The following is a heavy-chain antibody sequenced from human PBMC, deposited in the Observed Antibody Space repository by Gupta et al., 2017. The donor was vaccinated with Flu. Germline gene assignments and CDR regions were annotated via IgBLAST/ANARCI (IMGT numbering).Heavy chain of an antibody. J-gene: IGHJ6*04. V-gene: IGHV3-23*01. D-gene: IGHD3-9*01. CDR2: ISGTSGRT. CDR1: GFTFSNYA. CDR3: GTQTSRRYFMDG. Sequence: QLLESGGGLVQPGGSLRLSWAGSGFTFSNYAVSWVRQAPGKGLEWGSVISGTSGRTYYADSVKGRFTVSRDNSKNTVYLQMNSLRAEDTAVFYCGTQTSRRYFMDGGGKGTTVTVSS.